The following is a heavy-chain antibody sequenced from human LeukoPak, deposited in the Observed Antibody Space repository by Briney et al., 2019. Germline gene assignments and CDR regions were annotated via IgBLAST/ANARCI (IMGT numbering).Heavy chain of an antibody. D-gene: IGHD6-13*01. V-gene: IGHV3-23*01. CDR3: AKELVAAAGLYFDY. CDR1: GFMFTSYA. Sequence: GGSLRLSCAASGFMFTSYAMSWVRQAPGEGLEWVAAISGGGTTTYYADSVKGRFTISRDTSKKTLYLEVNSLRAEDTAIYYCAKELVAAAGLYFDYWGQGTLVTVSS. J-gene: IGHJ4*02. CDR2: ISGGGTTT.